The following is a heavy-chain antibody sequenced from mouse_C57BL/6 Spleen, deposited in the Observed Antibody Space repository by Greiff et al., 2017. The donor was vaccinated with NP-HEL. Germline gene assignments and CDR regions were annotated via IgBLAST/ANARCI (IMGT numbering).Heavy chain of an antibody. CDR1: GYTFTDYE. D-gene: IGHD2-1*01. J-gene: IGHJ2*01. V-gene: IGHV1-15*01. Sequence: QVQLKESGAELVRPGASVTLSCKASGYTFTDYEMHWVKQTPVHGLEWIGAIDPETGGTAYNQKFKGKAILTADKSSSTAYMELRSLTSEDSAVYYCTREDGNRLDYWGQGTTLTVSS. CDR2: IDPETGGT. CDR3: TREDGNRLDY.